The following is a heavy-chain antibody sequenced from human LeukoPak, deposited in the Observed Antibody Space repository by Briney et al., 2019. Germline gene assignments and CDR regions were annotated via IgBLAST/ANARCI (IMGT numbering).Heavy chain of an antibody. D-gene: IGHD3-9*01. CDR2: IRYDGSNK. CDR3: ARGPIVLRYFDWAGLAFDI. CDR1: GFTFSSYG. J-gene: IGHJ3*02. V-gene: IGHV3-30*02. Sequence: GGSLRLSCAASGFTFSSYGMHWVRQAPGKGLEWVAFIRYDGSNKYYADSVKGRFTISRDNSKNTLYLQMKSLRAEDTAVYYCARGPIVLRYFDWAGLAFDIWGQGTMVTVSS.